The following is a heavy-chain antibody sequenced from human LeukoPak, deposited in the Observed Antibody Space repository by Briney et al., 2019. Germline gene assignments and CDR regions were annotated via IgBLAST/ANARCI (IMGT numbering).Heavy chain of an antibody. CDR3: PRDAYDDASES. V-gene: IGHV3-7*01. Sequence: PGGSLRLSCTGSGFTFSDYGMTWVRQPPGKGLEWVANLRPGGSDKYYVDSVEGRFIISRDNAKKLVYLQMNSLRAEDTGRYYCPRDAYDDASESWGQGTLVTVSS. J-gene: IGHJ5*02. CDR1: GFTFSDYG. CDR2: LRPGGSDK. D-gene: IGHD3-3*01.